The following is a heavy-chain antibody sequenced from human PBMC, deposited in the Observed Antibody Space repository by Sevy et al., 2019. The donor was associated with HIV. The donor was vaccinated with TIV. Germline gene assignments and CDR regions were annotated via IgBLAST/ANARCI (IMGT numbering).Heavy chain of an antibody. CDR1: GFTFSSYA. CDR3: ARDRYYYDSSGYYSSAFDI. D-gene: IGHD3-22*01. J-gene: IGHJ3*02. Sequence: GGSLRLSCAASGFTFSSYAMHWVRQAPGKGLEWVAVISYDGSNKYYADSVKGRFTISRDNSKNTLYLQMNSLRAEDMAVYYCARDRYYYDSSGYYSSAFDIWGQGTMVTVSS. CDR2: ISYDGSNK. V-gene: IGHV3-30-3*01.